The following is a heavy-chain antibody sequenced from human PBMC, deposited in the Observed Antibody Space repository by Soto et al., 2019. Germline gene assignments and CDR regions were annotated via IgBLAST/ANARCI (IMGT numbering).Heavy chain of an antibody. V-gene: IGHV3-33*01. D-gene: IGHD3-10*01. J-gene: IGHJ4*02. CDR1: GFTFSSYG. Sequence: SLRLSCAASGFTFSSYGMHWVRQAPGKGLEWVAVIWYDGSNKYYADSVKGRFTISRDNSKNTLYLQMNSLRAEDTAVYYCASGGEVWFGESDYYFDYWGQGTLVTVSS. CDR2: IWYDGSNK. CDR3: ASGGEVWFGESDYYFDY.